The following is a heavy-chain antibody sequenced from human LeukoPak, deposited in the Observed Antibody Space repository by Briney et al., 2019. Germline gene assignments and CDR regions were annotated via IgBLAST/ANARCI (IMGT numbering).Heavy chain of an antibody. J-gene: IGHJ4*02. Sequence: AGGSLRLSCAASGFTFSNYWMRWVRQAPGKGLEWVANIKEDGTDKNYMDSVKGRFTISRDNAKNSLFLQMNSLRAEDTAVYYCARERIATASAGDYWGQGTLVTVSS. CDR2: IKEDGTDK. V-gene: IGHV3-7*01. CDR1: GFTFSNYW. CDR3: ARERIATASAGDY. D-gene: IGHD6-13*01.